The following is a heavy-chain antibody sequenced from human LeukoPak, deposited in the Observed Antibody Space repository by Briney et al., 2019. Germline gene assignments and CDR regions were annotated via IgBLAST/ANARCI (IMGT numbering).Heavy chain of an antibody. D-gene: IGHD6-13*01. CDR3: AKYSAAXXFDI. CDR2: IIGSDGST. V-gene: IGHV3-23*01. Sequence: GGSLRLSCAASGFTFSSYGMSWGRQAPGEGLGWVSAIIGSDGSTNYADSVKGRFTISRGNAKNTLYLQMNRLRAEDTAVYYCAKYSAAXXFDIWXXXTMVTVS. CDR1: GFTFSSYG. J-gene: IGHJ3*02.